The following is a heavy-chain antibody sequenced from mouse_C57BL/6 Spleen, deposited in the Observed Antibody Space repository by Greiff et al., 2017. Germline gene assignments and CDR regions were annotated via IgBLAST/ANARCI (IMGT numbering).Heavy chain of an antibody. CDR3: ARTDYDYDVFAY. CDR2: INPYNGDT. CDR1: GYSFTGYF. J-gene: IGHJ3*01. D-gene: IGHD2-4*01. V-gene: IGHV1-20*01. Sequence: EVQLQQSGPELVKPGDSVKISCKASGYSFTGYFMNWVMQSHGKSLEWIGRINPYNGDTFYNQKFKGKATLTVDKSSSTAHMELRSLTSEDSAVYYCARTDYDYDVFAYWGQGTLVTVSA.